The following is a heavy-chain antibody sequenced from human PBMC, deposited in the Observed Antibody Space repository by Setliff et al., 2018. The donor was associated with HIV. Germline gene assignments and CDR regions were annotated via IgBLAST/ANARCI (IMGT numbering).Heavy chain of an antibody. CDR3: AKDGEYYDSSGFSY. Sequence: GGSLRLSCVTSGFTFTNYAMTWVRQAPGEGLEYVSAISGSGGVTYYADSVKGRFTISRDNSKDTMFLQMNSVRAEDTAVYYCAKDGEYYDSSGFSYWGQGTLVTVSS. CDR1: GFTFTNYA. V-gene: IGHV3-23*01. J-gene: IGHJ4*02. D-gene: IGHD3-22*01. CDR2: ISGSGGVT.